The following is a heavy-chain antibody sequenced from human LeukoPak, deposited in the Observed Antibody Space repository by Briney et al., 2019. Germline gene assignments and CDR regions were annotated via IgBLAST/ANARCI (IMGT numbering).Heavy chain of an antibody. D-gene: IGHD2-2*01. V-gene: IGHV4-34*01. J-gene: IGHJ3*02. CDR3: ARYRDIVVVPAANLAFDI. Sequence: PSETLSLTCAVYGGSFSGYYWSWIRQPPGKGLEWIGEINHSGSTNYNPFLKSRVTISVDTSKNQFSLKLSSVTAADTAVYYCARYRDIVVVPAANLAFDIWGQGTMVTVSS. CDR2: INHSGST. CDR1: GGSFSGYY.